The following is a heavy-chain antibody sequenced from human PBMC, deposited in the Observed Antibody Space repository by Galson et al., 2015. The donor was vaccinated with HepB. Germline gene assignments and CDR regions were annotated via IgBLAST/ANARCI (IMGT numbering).Heavy chain of an antibody. D-gene: IGHD3-10*01. J-gene: IGHJ1*01. CDR1: GYTFTSYG. V-gene: IGHV1-18*04. CDR2: INPYNGNT. Sequence: SVKVSCKASGYTFTSYGISYVRQAPGQGLEWVGWINPYNGNTNYAQKFQGRVTMTTDTSTSKAYMELRSLRSDDTAVYYCARGPWFGELTGILVLQHWGQGTLVTVSS. CDR3: ARGPWFGELTGILVLQH.